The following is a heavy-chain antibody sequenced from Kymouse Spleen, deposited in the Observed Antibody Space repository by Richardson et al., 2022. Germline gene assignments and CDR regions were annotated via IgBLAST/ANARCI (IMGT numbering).Heavy chain of an antibody. CDR2: ISWNSGSI. Sequence: EVQLVESGGGLVQPGRSLRLSCAASGFTFDDYAMHWVRQAPGKGLEWVSGISWNSGSIGYADSVKGRFTISRDNAKNSLYLQMNSLRAEDTALYYCAKDIRDYDILTGYPYPGEPLTTTGGMDVWGQGTTVTVSS. CDR3: AKDIRDYDILTGYPYPGEPLTTTGGMDV. J-gene: IGHJ6*02. CDR1: GFTFDDYA. D-gene: IGHD3-9*01. V-gene: IGHV3-9*01.